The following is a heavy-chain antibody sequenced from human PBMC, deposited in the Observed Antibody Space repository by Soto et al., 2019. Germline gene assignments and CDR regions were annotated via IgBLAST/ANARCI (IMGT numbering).Heavy chain of an antibody. CDR1: GYSFTSYW. CDR2: IYPGDSDT. Sequence: GESLKISCKGSGYSFTSYWIGWVRQMPGKGLEWMGIIYPGDSDTRYSPSFQGQVTISADKSISTAYLQWSSLKASDTAMYYCARLDIALVPAEDYYYGMDVWGQGTTVTVSS. J-gene: IGHJ6*02. D-gene: IGHD2-2*03. CDR3: ARLDIALVPAEDYYYGMDV. V-gene: IGHV5-51*01.